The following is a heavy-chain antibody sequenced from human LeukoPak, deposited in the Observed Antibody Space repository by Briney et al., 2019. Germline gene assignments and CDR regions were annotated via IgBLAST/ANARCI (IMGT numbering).Heavy chain of an antibody. Sequence: GGSLRLSCAASGFPVSDNYMSWVRQAPGKGLEWVSIIYSDGTTYYADSVKGRFTISRDNSKSTLYLQMNSLRVEDTAVYYCAKSMDILTGYLWSLDYWGQGTLVTVSS. CDR3: AKSMDILTGYLWSLDY. J-gene: IGHJ4*02. D-gene: IGHD3-9*01. V-gene: IGHV3-66*01. CDR1: GFPVSDNY. CDR2: IYSDGTT.